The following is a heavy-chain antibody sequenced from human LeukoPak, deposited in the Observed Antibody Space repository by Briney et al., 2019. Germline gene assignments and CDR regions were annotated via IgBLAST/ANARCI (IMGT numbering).Heavy chain of an antibody. CDR1: GYSISSGYY. CDR2: IYDYGSGST. Sequence: SETLSLTCTVSGYSISSGYYWGWIRQPPGKGLEWLGSIYDYGSGSTYYNPSLKSRVTISLDTAKNQFSLKLSSVTAADTAVYYCARTDYDVLSWGQGTLVTVSS. J-gene: IGHJ5*02. CDR3: ARTDYDVLS. D-gene: IGHD3-9*01. V-gene: IGHV4-38-2*02.